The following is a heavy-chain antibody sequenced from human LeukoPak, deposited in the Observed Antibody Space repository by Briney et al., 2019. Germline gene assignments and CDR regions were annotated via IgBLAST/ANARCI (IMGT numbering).Heavy chain of an antibody. Sequence: SETLSLTCTVSGGSISSSTYYWGWIRQPPGKGLEWIGSIYYSGSTHYTPSLKSRVTISVDTSKNQFSLKLSSVTAADTAVYYCARSSTIHGHFDYWGQGTLVTVSS. CDR2: IYYSGST. CDR1: GGSISSSTYY. J-gene: IGHJ4*02. CDR3: ARSSTIHGHFDY. D-gene: IGHD5-18*01. V-gene: IGHV4-39*01.